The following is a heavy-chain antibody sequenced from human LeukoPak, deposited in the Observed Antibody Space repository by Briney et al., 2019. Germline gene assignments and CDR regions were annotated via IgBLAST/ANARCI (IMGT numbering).Heavy chain of an antibody. CDR1: GASINGFF. CDR2: VSHRGAT. J-gene: IGHJ6*02. CDR3: ARDHRGSFYTFDL. Sequence: SETLSLTCSVSGASINGFFWNWVRQTPEKGLEWIGYVSHRGATTSNPTLKSRVSITIDTSKSQISLTMTSVTAADSALYYCARDHRGSFYTFDLWGPGTTVSVS. D-gene: IGHD1-26*01. V-gene: IGHV4-59*01.